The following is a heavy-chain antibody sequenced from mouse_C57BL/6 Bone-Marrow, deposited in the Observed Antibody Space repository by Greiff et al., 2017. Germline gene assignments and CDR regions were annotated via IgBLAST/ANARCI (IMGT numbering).Heavy chain of an antibody. D-gene: IGHD2-5*01. J-gene: IGHJ4*01. CDR3: ASWDMGYSNFYYYSMDY. CDR2: IDPSDSYT. CDR1: GYTFTSYW. V-gene: IGHV1-59*01. Sequence: QVQLQQPGAELVRPGTSVKLSCKASGYTFTSYWMHWVKQRPGQGLEWIGVIDPSDSYTSYNQKFKGKATLTVDTSSSTAYMQLSSLTSEDSAVYYCASWDMGYSNFYYYSMDYWGQGTSVTVSS.